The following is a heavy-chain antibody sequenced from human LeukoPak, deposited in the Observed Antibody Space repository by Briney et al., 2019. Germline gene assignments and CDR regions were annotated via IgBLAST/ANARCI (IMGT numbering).Heavy chain of an antibody. CDR3: ARDDAGYSSGWYWVY. V-gene: IGHV3-48*03. J-gene: IGHJ4*02. Sequence: GGSLRLSCAASGFTFSGYEMNWVRQAPGKGLEWVSYISSSGSIIYYADSVKGRFTISRDNAKNSLYLQMNSLRAEDTAVYYCARDDAGYSSGWYWVYWGQGTLVTVSP. CDR2: ISSSGSII. D-gene: IGHD6-19*01. CDR1: GFTFSGYE.